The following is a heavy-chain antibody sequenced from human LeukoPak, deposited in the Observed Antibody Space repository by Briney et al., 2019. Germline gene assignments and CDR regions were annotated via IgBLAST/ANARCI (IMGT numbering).Heavy chain of an antibody. J-gene: IGHJ4*02. V-gene: IGHV3-30*02. CDR2: IRYDGSDK. CDR1: GFTFSSYG. D-gene: IGHD4-11*01. Sequence: GGSLRLSCAASGFTFSSYGMHWVRQAPGRGLEWVTFIRYDGSDKYHADSVKGRFTISRDNSKNTLYLQMNTLRAEDTAVYYCAKSIQYTVRGWDYWGQGTLVTVSS. CDR3: AKSIQYTVRGWDY.